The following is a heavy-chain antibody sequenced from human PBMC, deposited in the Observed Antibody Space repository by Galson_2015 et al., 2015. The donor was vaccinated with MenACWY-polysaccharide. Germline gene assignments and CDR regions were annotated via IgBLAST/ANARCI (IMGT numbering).Heavy chain of an antibody. CDR2: IRYDGSAK. J-gene: IGHJ4*02. CDR1: GFTFSSYG. V-gene: IGHV3-30*02. D-gene: IGHD6-6*01. CDR3: AKDRDSSSSDPDY. Sequence: SLRLSCAASGFTFSSYGMHWVRQAPGKGLDWVAFIRYDGSAKYYADSVKGQFTISRDNSKNTLYLQMNSLRAEDTAVYYCAKDRDSSSSDPDYWGQGTLVTVSS.